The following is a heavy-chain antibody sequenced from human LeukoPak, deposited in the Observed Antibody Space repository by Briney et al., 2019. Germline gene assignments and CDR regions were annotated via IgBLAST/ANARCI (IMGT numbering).Heavy chain of an antibody. CDR2: IYYSGTT. D-gene: IGHD3-9*01. CDR3: AGHARYDILTGYYRGAFDI. Sequence: SETLSLTCTVSSASISSINYYWGWIRQPPGKGLEWIGSIYYSGTTDYNPSLKSRVTISVDTSKNQFSLKLSSVTAADTAVYYCAGHARYDILTGYYRGAFDIWGQGTMVAVSS. J-gene: IGHJ3*02. V-gene: IGHV4-39*01. CDR1: SASISSINYY.